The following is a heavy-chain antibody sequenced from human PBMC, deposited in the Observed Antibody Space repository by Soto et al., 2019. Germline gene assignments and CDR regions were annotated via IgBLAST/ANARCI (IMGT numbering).Heavy chain of an antibody. D-gene: IGHD2-2*01. CDR1: GFTFSSYG. CDR2: ISYDGINK. Sequence: QVQLVESGGGVVQPGRSLRLSCAASGFTFSSYGMHWVRQAPGKGLEWVAVISYDGINKYYADSVKGRFTISSDNSKNTLYLQMNTLRAEDTAVYYCAKEPDCSTTACYDYFDYWGQGTLVTVSS. J-gene: IGHJ4*02. V-gene: IGHV3-30*18. CDR3: AKEPDCSTTACYDYFDY.